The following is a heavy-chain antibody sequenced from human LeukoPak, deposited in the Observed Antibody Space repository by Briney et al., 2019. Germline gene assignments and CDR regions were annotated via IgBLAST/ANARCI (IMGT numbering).Heavy chain of an antibody. D-gene: IGHD2-15*01. CDR2: IYSGGST. CDR1: GFTFSSYS. V-gene: IGHV3-66*01. J-gene: IGHJ4*02. Sequence: GGSLRLSCAASGFTFSSYSMNWVRRAPGKGLEWVSVIYSGGSTYYADSVKGRFTISRDNSKNTLYLQMNSLRAEDTAVYYCAKPGSGGSRHFDYWGQGTLVTVSS. CDR3: AKPGSGGSRHFDY.